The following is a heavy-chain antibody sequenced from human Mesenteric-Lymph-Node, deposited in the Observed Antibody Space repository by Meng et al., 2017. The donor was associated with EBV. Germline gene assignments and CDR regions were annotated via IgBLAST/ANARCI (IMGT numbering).Heavy chain of an antibody. CDR1: GGSVSSGSYY. J-gene: IGHJ2*01. Sequence: GQLQESGPGLVTPSETLSLTCTVSGGSVSSGSYYWSWIRQPPGKGLEWIGYIYYSGSANYNPSLKSRVTISVDTSKNQFSLKLSSVTAADTAVYYCGRGRTYWYFDLWGRGTLVTVSS. CDR3: GRGRTYWYFDL. V-gene: IGHV4-61*01. CDR2: IYYSGSA.